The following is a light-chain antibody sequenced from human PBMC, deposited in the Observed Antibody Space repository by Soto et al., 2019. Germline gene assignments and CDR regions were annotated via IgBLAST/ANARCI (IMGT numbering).Light chain of an antibody. Sequence: DIQMTQSPSSLSASVGDRVTITCRASQSISSYLNWYQQKPGKAPNLLIYAASNLQSGVPSRFSGSGSGTDFTLTIGSLQPEDFATYYCQQSYSAPRTFGQGTKVEVK. J-gene: IGKJ1*01. V-gene: IGKV1-39*01. CDR3: QQSYSAPRT. CDR1: QSISSY. CDR2: AAS.